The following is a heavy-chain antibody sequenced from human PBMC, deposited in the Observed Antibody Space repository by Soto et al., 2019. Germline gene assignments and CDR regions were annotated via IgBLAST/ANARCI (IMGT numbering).Heavy chain of an antibody. CDR1: GGSISSYY. CDR3: AGDEGYYYSGVDV. CDR2: IYPSGNT. Sequence: SETLSLNCAVSGGSISSYYWSWIRQTAGKGLEWIGRIYPSGNTNYNPSLKSRVTMSIDTSKNQLSLKLRSVTAADTAVYFCAGDEGYYYSGVDVWGQGTAVTVSS. J-gene: IGHJ6*02. V-gene: IGHV4-4*07.